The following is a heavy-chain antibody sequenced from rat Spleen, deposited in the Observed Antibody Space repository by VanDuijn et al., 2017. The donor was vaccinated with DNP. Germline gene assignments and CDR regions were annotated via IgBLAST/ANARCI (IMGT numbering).Heavy chain of an antibody. V-gene: IGHV3-3*01. Sequence: EVQLQESGPGLVEPSQSLSLTCSVTGYSITSCCRWTWIRKFPGHKLEWMGYTNSAGSTNYHPSPKGRISLTRHTSKNQLFMQVNSVTTEDTATYYCARSLEYDGYYFDYWGQGVMVTVSS. CDR3: ARSLEYDGYYFDY. J-gene: IGHJ2*01. CDR2: TNSAGST. D-gene: IGHD1-12*03. CDR1: GYSITSCCR.